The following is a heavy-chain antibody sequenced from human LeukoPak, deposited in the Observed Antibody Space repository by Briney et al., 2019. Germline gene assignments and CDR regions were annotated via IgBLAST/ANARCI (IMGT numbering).Heavy chain of an antibody. CDR1: GFTFSGFG. J-gene: IGHJ4*02. V-gene: IGHV3-30*03. CDR3: ARGFGGVTAGYY. Sequence: GRSLRLSCAASGFTFSGFGMHWVRQAPGKGLEWVAVISYDGSLKHYLDSVKGRFTISRDNSKNTLYLQMNSLRAGDTAVYYCARGFGGVTAGYYWGQGTLVTVSS. CDR2: ISYDGSLK. D-gene: IGHD3-16*01.